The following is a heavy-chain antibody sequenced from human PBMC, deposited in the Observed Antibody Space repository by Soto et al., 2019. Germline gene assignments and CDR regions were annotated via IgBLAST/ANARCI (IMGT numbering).Heavy chain of an antibody. CDR2: IYYSGST. V-gene: IGHV4-61*01. J-gene: IGHJ3*01. D-gene: IGHD2-15*01. CDR3: VREYSGECSGGLCYHAFDV. CDR1: GDSVSSGLYY. Sequence: QVQLQESGPGLVKPSETLSLTCTVSGDSVSSGLYYWGWVRQPPGKGLEWIGYIYYSGSTNYNPSLEHRVTMSLATSKNQFSLKLRSVTAADTAVYYCVREYSGECSGGLCYHAFDVWGQGTMVTVSS.